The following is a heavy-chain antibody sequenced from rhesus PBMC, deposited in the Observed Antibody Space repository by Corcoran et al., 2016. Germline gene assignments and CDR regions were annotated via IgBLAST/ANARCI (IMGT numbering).Heavy chain of an antibody. J-gene: IGHJ4*01. Sequence: QVQLQESGPGLVKPSETLSVTCAVSGGSISSSYWSWIRQAPGKGLEWIGYIYGSGSSTNYNPSLKSRCNLSVETSKNQLSLTLSSVTTADTAVYYCARGSIAAAGTHYFDYWGQGVLVTVSS. CDR1: GGSISSSY. D-gene: IGHD6-25*01. V-gene: IGHV4-169*01. CDR2: IYGSGSST. CDR3: ARGSIAAAGTHYFDY.